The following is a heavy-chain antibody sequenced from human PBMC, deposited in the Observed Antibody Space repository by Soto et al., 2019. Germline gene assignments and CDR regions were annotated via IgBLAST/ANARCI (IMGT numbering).Heavy chain of an antibody. D-gene: IGHD4-17*01. J-gene: IGHJ4*02. V-gene: IGHV1-18*01. Sequence: ASVKVSCKASGYTFTSYGFSWVRQAPGQGLEWMGWVSAYNGNTNYAQKLQGRVTMTTDTSTSTAYMELRSLTSDDTAVYYCARGAYGDVHDYRGQGILVTVSS. CDR2: VSAYNGNT. CDR3: ARGAYGDVHDY. CDR1: GYTFTSYG.